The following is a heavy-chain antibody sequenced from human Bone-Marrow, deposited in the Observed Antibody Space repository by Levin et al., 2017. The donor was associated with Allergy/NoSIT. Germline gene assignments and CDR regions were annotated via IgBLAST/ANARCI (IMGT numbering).Heavy chain of an antibody. CDR3: ARISGGYSTDS. D-gene: IGHD1-26*01. CDR2: IKHGRDYD. V-gene: IGHV3-30-3*01. CDR1: ELSSSGFA. J-gene: IGHJ4*02. Sequence: CELSSSGFATHWVRQAPGKGLEWVALIKHGRDYDYYSESVQGRFTVSRDKSTSTVWLQMNGLRPEDTAVYYCARISGGYSTDSWGQGTLVTVSS.